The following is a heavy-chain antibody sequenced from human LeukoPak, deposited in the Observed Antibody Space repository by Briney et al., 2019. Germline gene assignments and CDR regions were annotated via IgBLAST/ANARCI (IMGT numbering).Heavy chain of an antibody. Sequence: SGTLSLTCAVSGGSISSSNWWSWVRQPPGKGLEWIGEIYHSGSTNYNPSLKSRVNISVDKSKNQFSLKLSSVTAADTAVYYCARAPYAGYFDYWGQGTLVSVSS. D-gene: IGHD3-16*01. CDR2: IYHSGST. J-gene: IGHJ4*02. V-gene: IGHV4-4*02. CDR1: GGSISSSNW. CDR3: ARAPYAGYFDY.